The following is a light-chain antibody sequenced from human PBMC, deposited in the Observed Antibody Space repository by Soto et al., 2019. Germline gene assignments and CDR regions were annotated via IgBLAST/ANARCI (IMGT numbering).Light chain of an antibody. Sequence: QSVLTQPASVSGSPGQSITISCTGTSSDVGNYNYVSWYQHHPGKAPKLMIYEVSYRPSGVSVRFSGPKSGNTASLTISGLQAEDEANYYCSSYTTSRTWVFGGGTKLTVL. J-gene: IGLJ3*02. CDR2: EVS. CDR1: SSDVGNYNY. CDR3: SSYTTSRTWV. V-gene: IGLV2-14*01.